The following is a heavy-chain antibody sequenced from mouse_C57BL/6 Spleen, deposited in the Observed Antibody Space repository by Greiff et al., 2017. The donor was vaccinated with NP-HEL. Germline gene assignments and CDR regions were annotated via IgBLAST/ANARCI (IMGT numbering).Heavy chain of an antibody. V-gene: IGHV1-64*01. CDR1: GYTFTSYW. CDR3: ARPPIYDGYYGYAMDY. D-gene: IGHD2-3*01. Sequence: QVQLQQSGAELVKPGASVKLSCKASGYTFTSYWMHWVKQRPGQGLEWIGMIHPNSGSTNYNEKFKSKATLTVDKSSSTAYMQLSSLTSEDSAVYYCARPPIYDGYYGYAMDYWGQGTSVTVSS. CDR2: IHPNSGST. J-gene: IGHJ4*01.